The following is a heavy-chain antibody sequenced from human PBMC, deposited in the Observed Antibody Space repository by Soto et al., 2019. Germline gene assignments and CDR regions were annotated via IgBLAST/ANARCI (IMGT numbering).Heavy chain of an antibody. CDR2: IYYSGST. J-gene: IGHJ4*02. Sequence: SETLSLTCTVSGGSISSSSYYWGWIRQPPGKGLEWIGSIYYSGSTYYNPSLKSRVTISVDTSKNQFSLKLSSVTAADTAVYYGARQGDYGDYHFSPFDYWGQGTLVTVSS. CDR1: GGSISSSSYY. V-gene: IGHV4-39*01. CDR3: ARQGDYGDYHFSPFDY. D-gene: IGHD4-17*01.